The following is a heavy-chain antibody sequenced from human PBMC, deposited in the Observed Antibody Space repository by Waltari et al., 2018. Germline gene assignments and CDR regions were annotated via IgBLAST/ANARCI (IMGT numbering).Heavy chain of an antibody. Sequence: EVQLLESGGGFVQSGGSLRLSCVASGFSFSSKWMYCVRQPPGKWLVWVAVISPHGGGACYEDSLEGRFTSSRDNAENTLSLQVDSLRAEDTGIYYCVRGSTDWRGIDYWGQGTLVTVSS. CDR3: VRGSTDWRGIDY. CDR1: GFSFSSKW. V-gene: IGHV3-74*01. D-gene: IGHD3-9*01. CDR2: ISPHGGGA. J-gene: IGHJ4*02.